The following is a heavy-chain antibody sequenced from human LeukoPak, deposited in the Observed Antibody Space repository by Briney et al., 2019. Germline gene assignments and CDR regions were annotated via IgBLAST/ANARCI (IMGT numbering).Heavy chain of an antibody. V-gene: IGHV1-69*01. D-gene: IGHD5-24*01. J-gene: IGHJ3*02. CDR1: GGTFSSYA. CDR2: IIPIFGTA. Sequence: ASVKVSCKASGGTFSSYAISWVRQAPGQGLEWMGGIIPIFGTANYAQKFQGRVTITADESTSTAYMELSSLRSEDTAVYYCARVPRRDVYTDAFDIWGQGTMVTVSS. CDR3: ARVPRRDVYTDAFDI.